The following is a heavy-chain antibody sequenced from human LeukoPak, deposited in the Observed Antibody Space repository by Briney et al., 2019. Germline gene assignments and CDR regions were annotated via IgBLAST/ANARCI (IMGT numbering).Heavy chain of an antibody. CDR2: IRYDGSNK. CDR1: GFTFSSYG. V-gene: IGHV3-30*02. J-gene: IGHJ4*02. Sequence: PGGSLRLSCAASGFTFSSYGMHWVRQAPGKGLEWVAFIRYDGSNKYYADSVKGRFTISRDNSKNSLYLQMNSLRAEDTALYYCAKDTGLGGYYDSSGYPCFDYWGQGTLVTVSS. CDR3: AKDTGLGGYYDSSGYPCFDY. D-gene: IGHD3-22*01.